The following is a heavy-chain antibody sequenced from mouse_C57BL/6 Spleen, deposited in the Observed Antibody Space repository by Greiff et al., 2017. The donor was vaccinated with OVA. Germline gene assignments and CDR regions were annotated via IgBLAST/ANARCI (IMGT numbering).Heavy chain of an antibody. CDR1: GYTFTSYW. CDR3: ARGGDSYCYFDV. J-gene: IGHJ1*03. CDR2: IYPGSGST. Sequence: VQLQQPGAELVKPGASVKMSCKASGYTFTSYWITWVKQRPGQGLEWIGDIYPGSGSTNYNEKFKSKATLTVDTSSSTAYMQLSSLTSEDSAVYYCARGGDSYCYFDVWGTGTTVTVSS. V-gene: IGHV1-55*01.